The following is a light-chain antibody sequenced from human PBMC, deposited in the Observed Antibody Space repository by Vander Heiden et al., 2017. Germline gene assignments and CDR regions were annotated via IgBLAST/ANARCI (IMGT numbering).Light chain of an antibody. Sequence: QSALTQPASVSGSPGQSITLSCPGTSIDVGCYNLVSSSQHHPGTAPRLILFVDIRRPSGVSNRFSGSKSGNTASLTISGLQTEDEADYYCCSYAGSTTFVVFGGGTKLTVL. CDR3: CSYAGSTTFVV. CDR1: SIDVGCYNL. CDR2: VDI. J-gene: IGLJ2*01. V-gene: IGLV2-23*01.